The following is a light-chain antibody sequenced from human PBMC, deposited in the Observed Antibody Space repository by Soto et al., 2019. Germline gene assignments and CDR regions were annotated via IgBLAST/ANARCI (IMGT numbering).Light chain of an antibody. Sequence: QSVLTQPPSVSGAPGQRVTISCTESSSNIGAGYDVHWYQQLPGTAPKLLIYGNSNRPSGVPDRFSGSKSGTSASLAITGLQAEDEADYYCQSYESSLSAWVFGGGTQLTVL. V-gene: IGLV1-40*01. CDR3: QSYESSLSAWV. J-gene: IGLJ3*02. CDR1: SSNIGAGYD. CDR2: GNS.